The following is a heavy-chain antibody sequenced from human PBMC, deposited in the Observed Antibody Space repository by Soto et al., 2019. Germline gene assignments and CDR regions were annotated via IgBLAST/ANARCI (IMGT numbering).Heavy chain of an antibody. D-gene: IGHD6-25*01. J-gene: IGHJ4*02. V-gene: IGHV3-30*18. CDR3: AKGAQAAAVLDH. CDR1: GFTFSLYG. CDR2: ISFDGKNR. Sequence: QVQLLESGGGVVQPGRSLKLSCRTSGFTFSLYGMHWVRQAPGKGLEWLAVISFDGKNRYYADSVKGRSTISRHNSKTTLFLQMSTLRPDDTAVYFCAKGAQAAAVLDHWGQGALVTVAS.